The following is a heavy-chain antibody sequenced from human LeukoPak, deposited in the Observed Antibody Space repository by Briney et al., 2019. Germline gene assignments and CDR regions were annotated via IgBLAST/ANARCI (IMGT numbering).Heavy chain of an antibody. D-gene: IGHD3-3*01. CDR1: GFTFSNAW. J-gene: IGHJ4*02. V-gene: IGHV3-15*01. CDR3: TTDRWSYYDSWSGYRYFDY. Sequence: GGALRLSCAASGFTFSNAWMSWVRQAPGKGLEWVGRIKSKTDGGTTDYAAPGKGRFTISRDDSKNTLYLKMNSLKTEDTAVYYCTTDRWSYYDSWSGYRYFDYWGQGTLVTVSS. CDR2: IKSKTDGGTT.